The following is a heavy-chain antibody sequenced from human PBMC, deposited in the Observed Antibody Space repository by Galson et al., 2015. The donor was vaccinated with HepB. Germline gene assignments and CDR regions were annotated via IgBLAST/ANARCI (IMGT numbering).Heavy chain of an antibody. V-gene: IGHV1-2*02. CDR1: GYTFTGYY. CDR3: ARGKTLVVPAAIGIFDY. J-gene: IGHJ4*02. D-gene: IGHD2-2*02. CDR2: INPNSGGT. Sequence: SVKVSCKASGYTFTGYYMHWVRQAPGQGLEWMGWINPNSGGTNYAQKFQGRVTMTRDTSISTAYMELSRLRSDDTAVYYCARGKTLVVPAAIGIFDYWGQGTLVTVSS.